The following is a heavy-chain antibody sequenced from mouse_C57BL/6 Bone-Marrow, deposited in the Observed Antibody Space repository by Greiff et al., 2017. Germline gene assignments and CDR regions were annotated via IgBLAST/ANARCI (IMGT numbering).Heavy chain of an antibody. CDR2: IYPGNSDT. D-gene: IGHD1-1*01. J-gene: IGHJ4*01. CDR3: TRWNPLFAMDY. V-gene: IGHV1-5*01. Sequence: EVQLQQSGTVLARPGASVKVSCKTSGYTFTSYWLHWVKQRPGQGLEWIGAIYPGNSDTSYNQKFKGKAKLTAVTSASTAYMELSSLTNEDSAVYYCTRWNPLFAMDYWGQGTSVTVSS. CDR1: GYTFTSYW.